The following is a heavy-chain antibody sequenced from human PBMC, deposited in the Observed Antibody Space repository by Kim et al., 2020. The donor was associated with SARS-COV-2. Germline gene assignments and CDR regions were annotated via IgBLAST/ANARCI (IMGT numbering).Heavy chain of an antibody. D-gene: IGHD6-13*01. CDR3: ARGRSSWYGPWFDP. CDR2: IYYSGST. V-gene: IGHV4-59*13. J-gene: IGHJ5*02. CDR1: GGSISSYY. Sequence: SETLSLTCTVSGGSISSYYWSWIRQPPGKGLEWIGYIYYSGSTNYNPSLKSRVTISVDTSKNQFSLKLSSVTAADTAVYYCARGRSSWYGPWFDPWGQGTLVTVSS.